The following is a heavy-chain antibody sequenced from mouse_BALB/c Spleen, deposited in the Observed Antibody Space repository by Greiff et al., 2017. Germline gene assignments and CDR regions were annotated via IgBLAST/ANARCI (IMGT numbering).Heavy chain of an antibody. CDR1: GFTFSSYA. D-gene: IGHD2-4*01. V-gene: IGHV5-9-4*01. CDR3: ARGGDYDPFYAMDY. Sequence: EVKLMESGGGLVKPGGSLKLSCAASGFTFSSYAMSWVRQSPEKRLEWVAEISSGGSYTYYPDTVTGRFTISRDNAKNTLYLEMSSLRSEDTAMYYCARGGDYDPFYAMDYWGQGTSVTVSS. J-gene: IGHJ4*01. CDR2: ISSGGSYT.